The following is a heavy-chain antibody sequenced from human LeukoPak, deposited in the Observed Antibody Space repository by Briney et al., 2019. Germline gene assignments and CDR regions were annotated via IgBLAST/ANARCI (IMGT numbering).Heavy chain of an antibody. D-gene: IGHD1/OR15-1a*01. CDR1: GYTFTSYG. V-gene: IGHV1-18*01. Sequence: ASVKVSCKASGYTFTSYGISWVRQAPGQGLEWMGWISAYNGNTNYAQKVQGRVTMTTDTSTSTAYMELRSLRSDDTAVYYCAREYPNTLYFDQWGQGTLVSVSS. J-gene: IGHJ4*02. CDR3: AREYPNTLYFDQ. CDR2: ISAYNGNT.